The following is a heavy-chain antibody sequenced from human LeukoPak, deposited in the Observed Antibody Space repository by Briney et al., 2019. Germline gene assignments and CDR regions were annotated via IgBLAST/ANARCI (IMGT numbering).Heavy chain of an antibody. Sequence: RPGGSLRLSCAASGFTFDDYGMSWVRQARGKGLEWVSGINWNGGSTGYADSVKGRFTISRDNAKNSLYLQMNSLRAEDTALYYCARDMDGSGSYQSYYFDYWGQGTLVTVSS. J-gene: IGHJ4*02. CDR2: INWNGGST. V-gene: IGHV3-20*04. D-gene: IGHD3-10*01. CDR3: ARDMDGSGSYQSYYFDY. CDR1: GFTFDDYG.